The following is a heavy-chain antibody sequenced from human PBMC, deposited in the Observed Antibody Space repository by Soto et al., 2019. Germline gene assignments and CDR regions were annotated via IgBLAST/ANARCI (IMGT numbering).Heavy chain of an antibody. J-gene: IGHJ4*02. Sequence: EVQLVESGGGVLRPGGSLRLSCAASGFTFDDYGMSWARQAPGKGLEWVSGVDWNGGSTGYADSVKGRFTISRDNAKNSLYLQMNSLRAEDTAFYYCVRGASLNFDYWGQGTLVTVSS. D-gene: IGHD1-26*01. CDR1: GFTFDDYG. CDR2: VDWNGGST. V-gene: IGHV3-20*04. CDR3: VRGASLNFDY.